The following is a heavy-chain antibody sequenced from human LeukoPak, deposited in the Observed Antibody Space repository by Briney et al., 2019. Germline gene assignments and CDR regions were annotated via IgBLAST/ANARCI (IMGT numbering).Heavy chain of an antibody. CDR3: ARSERALQLLYYYYYYMDV. J-gene: IGHJ6*03. CDR2: ISSSSNFI. Sequence: PGGSLRLSCEASGFNFEIYSMNWVRQAPGKGLEWVSSISSSSNFIYYADSVRGRFTISRDNAKNSLYLQMSSLRVEDTAVYYCARSERALQLLYYYYYYMDVWGKGTTVTVSS. CDR1: GFNFEIYS. V-gene: IGHV3-21*01. D-gene: IGHD6-6*01.